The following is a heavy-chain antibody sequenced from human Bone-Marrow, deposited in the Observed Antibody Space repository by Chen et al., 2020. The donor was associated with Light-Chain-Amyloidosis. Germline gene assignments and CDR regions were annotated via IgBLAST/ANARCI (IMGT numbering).Heavy chain of an antibody. CDR2: INPNGTRV. Sequence: DVQLLESGGGLVQPGGSLRLSCAASGFTFRTSWLHWVRQAPGKGLVGVSRINPNGTRVDCPDSVRGRFTISRDDAKSTVDLQMKSLRAEDTAVYYGSREVTGYDDYWGQGTLVTVSS. D-gene: IGHD5-12*01. J-gene: IGHJ4*02. CDR3: SREVTGYDDY. V-gene: IGHV3-74*01. CDR1: GFTFRTSW.